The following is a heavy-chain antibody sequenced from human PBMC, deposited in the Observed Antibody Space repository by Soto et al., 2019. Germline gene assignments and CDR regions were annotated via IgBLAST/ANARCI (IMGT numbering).Heavy chain of an antibody. CDR3: ARAMGGCFDP. CDR1: GGSFSGYY. V-gene: IGHV4-34*01. D-gene: IGHD5-18*01. CDR2: INHSGSP. Sequence: SETLSLTCAVYGGSFSGYYWSWIRQPPGKGLEWIGEINHSGSPNYNPSLKSRVTISVDTSKNQFSLKLSSVTAADTAVYYCARAMGGCFDPWGQGTLVTVSS. J-gene: IGHJ5*02.